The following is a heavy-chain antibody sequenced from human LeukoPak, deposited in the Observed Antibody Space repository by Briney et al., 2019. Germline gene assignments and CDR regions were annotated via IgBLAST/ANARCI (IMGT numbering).Heavy chain of an antibody. D-gene: IGHD4-17*01. CDR1: GFTFSSYE. Sequence: PGGSLRLSCAASGFTFSSYEMNWVRQAPGKGLEGVSHISSSGNTIYYADCVKGRFTISRDNAKNSLYLLMNSLRAEDTAVYYCARALRTVWGYYFDYWGQGTLVTVSS. V-gene: IGHV3-48*03. J-gene: IGHJ4*02. CDR2: ISSSGNTI. CDR3: ARALRTVWGYYFDY.